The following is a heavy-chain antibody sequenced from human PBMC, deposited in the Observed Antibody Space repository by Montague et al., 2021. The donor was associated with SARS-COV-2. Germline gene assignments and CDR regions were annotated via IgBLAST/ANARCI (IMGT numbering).Heavy chain of an antibody. CDR2: ISYSGST. CDR3: ARRGPLGVDDAFDV. D-gene: IGHD1-26*01. Sequence: SETLSLTCTVSGGSISSDYWSWIRQPPGKGLEWIGYISYSGSTTYNPSLKSRVTISVDTSKNQFTLKLSSVTAADTAVYYCARRGPLGVDDAFDVWGQGTMVTVSS. V-gene: IGHV4-59*01. CDR1: GGSISSDY. J-gene: IGHJ3*01.